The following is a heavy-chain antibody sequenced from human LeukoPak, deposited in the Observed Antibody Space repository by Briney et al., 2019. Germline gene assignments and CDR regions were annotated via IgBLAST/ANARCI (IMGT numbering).Heavy chain of an antibody. Sequence: SETLSLTCTVSGGSISSYYWSWIRQPPGKGLEWIGEINHSGSTNYNPSLKSRVTISVDTSKNQFSLKLSSVTAADTAVYYCARSPSWDFDYWGQKTLVTVSS. V-gene: IGHV4-34*01. J-gene: IGHJ4*02. D-gene: IGHD3-16*01. CDR1: GGSISSYY. CDR3: ARSPSWDFDY. CDR2: INHSGST.